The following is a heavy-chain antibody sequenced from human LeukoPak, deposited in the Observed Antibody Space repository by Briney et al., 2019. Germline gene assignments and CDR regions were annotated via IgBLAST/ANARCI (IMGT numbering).Heavy chain of an antibody. CDR1: GFTFSDHF. CDR3: SRGYGTGTPDACDI. CDR2: IRNKARSYTT. V-gene: IGHV3-72*01. Sequence: GGSLRLSCAASGFTFSDHFMDWVRQAPGKGLEWVGRIRNKARSYTTEYAASVKGRFTISRDDSKNSLWLQMNSLKTEDTAVYYCSRGYGTGTPDACDIWGQGTKVTVSS. J-gene: IGHJ3*02. D-gene: IGHD1-1*01.